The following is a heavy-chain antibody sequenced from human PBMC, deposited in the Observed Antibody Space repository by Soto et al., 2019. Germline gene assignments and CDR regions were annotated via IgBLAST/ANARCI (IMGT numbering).Heavy chain of an antibody. D-gene: IGHD1-1*01. CDR2: ISYDGSNK. J-gene: IGHJ5*02. V-gene: IGHV3-30*18. Sequence: QVQLVESGGGVVQPGRSLRLSCAASGFSLSSYGMHWVRQAPGKGLEWVAVISYDGSNKYYADSVKGRFTISRDNSNNTLYLQMNSLRGEDTAVYYCAKGSTIQRSDPWGQGTLVTVSS. CDR3: AKGSTIQRSDP. CDR1: GFSLSSYG.